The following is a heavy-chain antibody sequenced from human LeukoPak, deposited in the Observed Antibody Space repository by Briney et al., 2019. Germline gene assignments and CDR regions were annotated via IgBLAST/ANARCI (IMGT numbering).Heavy chain of an antibody. J-gene: IGHJ6*03. CDR1: GGSLSGYY. CDR3: ARLRRVNYYMDV. Sequence: SETLSLTCAVYGGSLSGYYWSWIRQPPGKGLEWIGEINHSGSTNYNPSLKSRVTISVDTSKNQFSLKLSSVTAADTAVYYCARLRRVNYYMDVWGKGTTVTVSS. CDR2: INHSGST. D-gene: IGHD5-24*01. V-gene: IGHV4-34*01.